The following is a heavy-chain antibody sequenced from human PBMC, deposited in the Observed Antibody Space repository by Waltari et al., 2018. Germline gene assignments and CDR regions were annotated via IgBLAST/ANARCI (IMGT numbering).Heavy chain of an antibody. D-gene: IGHD2-2*01. Sequence: EAQLMESGGGLVQPGGCLRLSCPASGVSPVAPGMTWVRGAPGRGLEWVANIKWDGSAAYYADSLSGRFIISRDNAKNSMFLQIIEPRADATAIYCCARGSAGYVRVWDLWGQGTLVTVSS. CDR2: IKWDGSAA. CDR1: GVSPVAPG. CDR3: ARGSAGYVRVWDL. J-gene: IGHJ5*02. V-gene: IGHV3-7*03.